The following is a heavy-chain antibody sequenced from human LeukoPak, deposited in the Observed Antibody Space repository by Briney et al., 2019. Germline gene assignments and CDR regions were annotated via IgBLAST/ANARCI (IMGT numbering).Heavy chain of an antibody. CDR3: ARDGVGATWAFDI. V-gene: IGHV4-34*01. D-gene: IGHD1-26*01. CDR2: INHSGST. J-gene: IGHJ3*02. CDR1: GGSISSYY. Sequence: SETLSLTCTVSGGSISSYYWSWIRQPPGKGLEWIGEINHSGSTNYNPSLKSRVTISVDTSKNQFSLKLSSVTAADTAVYYCARDGVGATWAFDIWGQGTMVTVSS.